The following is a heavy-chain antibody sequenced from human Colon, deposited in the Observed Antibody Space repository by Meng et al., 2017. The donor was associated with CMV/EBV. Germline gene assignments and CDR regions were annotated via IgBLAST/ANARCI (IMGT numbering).Heavy chain of an antibody. CDR2: ITNSGITT. CDR3: ARGGEMNHDY. V-gene: IGHV3-11*01. J-gene: IGHJ4*02. D-gene: IGHD1-14*01. Sequence: GGSLRLSCAASGFNFSDYYMSWIRQAPGKGLDWISYITNSGITTYYADSVRDRFTISRDNAKNSLYLQKNSLRADDTAVYYCARGGEMNHDYWGQGTLVTVSS. CDR1: GFNFSDYY.